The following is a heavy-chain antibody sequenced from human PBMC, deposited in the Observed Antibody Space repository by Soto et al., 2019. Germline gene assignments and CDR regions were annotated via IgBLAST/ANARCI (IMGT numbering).Heavy chain of an antibody. D-gene: IGHD2-8*01. CDR2: MNPNSGNT. J-gene: IGHJ6*03. Sequence: ASVKVSCKASGYTFTSYDINWVRQATGQGLEWMGWMNPNSGNTGYAQKFQGRVTMTRNTSISTAYMELSSLRSEDTAVYYCARVSGWSRCSTKYYYYYMDVWGKGTTVTVSS. CDR3: ARVSGWSRCSTKYYYYYMDV. CDR1: GYTFTSYD. V-gene: IGHV1-8*01.